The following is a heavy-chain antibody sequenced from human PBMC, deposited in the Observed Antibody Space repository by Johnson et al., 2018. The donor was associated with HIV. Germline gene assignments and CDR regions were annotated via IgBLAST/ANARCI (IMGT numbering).Heavy chain of an antibody. Sequence: VQLVESGGGLVQPGGSLRLSCATSGFTFSSYWMSWVRQAPGKGLDWVANIKQDGGEKYYTDSVKGRFTISRDNSKNTLSLQMNSLRAEDTAVYYCAKDGHSYGRGPDAFDIWGQGTMVTVSS. D-gene: IGHD5-18*01. CDR3: AKDGHSYGRGPDAFDI. V-gene: IGHV3-7*05. CDR1: GFTFSSYW. CDR2: IKQDGGEK. J-gene: IGHJ3*02.